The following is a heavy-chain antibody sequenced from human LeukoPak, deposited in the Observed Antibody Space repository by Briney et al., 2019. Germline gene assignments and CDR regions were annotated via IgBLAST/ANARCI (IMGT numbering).Heavy chain of an antibody. CDR2: ISAYNGNT. CDR3: ARDLYRELKEQVVPIYYFDY. J-gene: IGHJ4*02. D-gene: IGHD6-6*01. Sequence: ASVKVSCKTSGYTFTNYDINWVRQAPGLGLEWMGWISAYNGNTTYAQKLQGRVTVTTDTSTSTAYMELRSLRSDDTAVYFCARDLYRELKEQVVPIYYFDYWGQGTLVTVSS. CDR1: GYTFTNYD. V-gene: IGHV1-18*01.